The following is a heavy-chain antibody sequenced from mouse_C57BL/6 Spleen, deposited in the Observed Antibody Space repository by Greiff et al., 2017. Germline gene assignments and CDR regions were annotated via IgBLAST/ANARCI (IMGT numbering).Heavy chain of an antibody. CDR2: ISYDGSN. CDR3: ARVVAPYYARDY. J-gene: IGHJ4*01. D-gene: IGHD1-1*01. CDR1: GYSITSGDY. V-gene: IGHV3-6*01. Sequence: EVQLQESGPGLVKPSQSLSLTCSVTGYSITSGDYWNWIRQFPGNKLEWMGYISYDGSNNYNPSLKNRISITRDTSNNQFLLKLNSVTTDDTTTYYCARVVAPYYARDYWGQGTSVTVSS.